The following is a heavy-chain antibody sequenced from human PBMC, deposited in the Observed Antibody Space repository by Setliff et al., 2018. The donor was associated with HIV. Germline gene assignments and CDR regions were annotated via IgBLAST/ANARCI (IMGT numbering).Heavy chain of an antibody. J-gene: IGHJ4*02. Sequence: ASVKVSCKASGYSFTNYDINWVRQATGQGLEWMGWMNPKSGKTGYAQKFQGRVTITRETSASIAYMELSSLRSEDTAVYYCARSAYCGGDCYSFWDYWGQGTLVTVSS. CDR2: MNPKSGKT. V-gene: IGHV1-8*03. CDR3: ARSAYCGGDCYSFWDY. D-gene: IGHD2-21*01. CDR1: GYSFTNYD.